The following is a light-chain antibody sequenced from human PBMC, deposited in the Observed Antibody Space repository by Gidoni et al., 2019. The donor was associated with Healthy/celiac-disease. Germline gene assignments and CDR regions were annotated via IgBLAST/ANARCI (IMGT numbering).Light chain of an antibody. V-gene: IGKV2-28*01. Sequence: IVMTHSPLSLPVTPGEPASISCRSSQSLLHSNGYNYLDWYLQKPGQSPQLLIYLGSNRASGVPDRFSGSGSGTDFTLKISRVEAEDVGVYYCMQALQTLWTFGQGTKVEIK. CDR3: MQALQTLWT. CDR2: LGS. CDR1: QSLLHSNGYNY. J-gene: IGKJ1*01.